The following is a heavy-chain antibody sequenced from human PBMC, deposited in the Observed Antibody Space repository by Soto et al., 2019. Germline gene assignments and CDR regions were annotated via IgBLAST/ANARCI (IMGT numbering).Heavy chain of an antibody. CDR2: IYHDGNT. CDR1: GGSISSNNW. J-gene: IGHJ4*02. D-gene: IGHD1-1*01. CDR3: AKLDGGGY. Sequence: QVQLQESGPGLVTPSGTLSLTCAVSGGSISSNNWWSWVRQPPGKGLEWIGEIYHDGNTHYNPSLKSRVTISVDKSKNHFALILSSLTAADTAVYYCAKLDGGGYWGQGTRVTVSS. V-gene: IGHV4-4*02.